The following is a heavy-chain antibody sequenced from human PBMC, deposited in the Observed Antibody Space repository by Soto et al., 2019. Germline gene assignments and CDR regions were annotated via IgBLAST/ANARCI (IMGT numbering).Heavy chain of an antibody. D-gene: IGHD1-1*01. V-gene: IGHV4-61*08. CDR2: IYYSGST. CDR1: GGSISSGGYS. Sequence: SETLSLTCGVSGGSISSGGYSWSWIRQPPGKGLEWIGYIYYSGSTNYNPSLKSRVTISVDTSKNQFSLKLSSVTAADTAVYYCARGLSREGMEDYWGQGTLVTVSS. J-gene: IGHJ4*02. CDR3: ARGLSREGMEDY.